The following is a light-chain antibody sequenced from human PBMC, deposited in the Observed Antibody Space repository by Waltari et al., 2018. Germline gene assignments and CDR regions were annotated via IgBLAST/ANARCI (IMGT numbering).Light chain of an antibody. CDR3: TSGDSSGQVV. J-gene: IGLJ2*01. Sequence: SSELTQCPAVSVALGQTHSITCQEDSLRYYYASWYQLQPEQAPVLVIYGKNNRSSVTPDRFAGSSSGNTSSSTITGEQAEDAADYYCTSGDSSGQVVFGGGTKLTVL. CDR2: GKN. CDR1: SLRYYY. V-gene: IGLV3-19*01.